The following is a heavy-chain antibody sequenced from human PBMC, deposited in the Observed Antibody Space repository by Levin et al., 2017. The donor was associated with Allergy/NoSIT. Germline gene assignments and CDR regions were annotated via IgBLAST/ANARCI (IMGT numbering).Heavy chain of an antibody. CDR3: ARDRVILGDTNYDYGMDG. D-gene: IGHD1-26*01. CDR1: GGSISSYS. J-gene: IGHJ6*02. V-gene: IGHV4-59*01. CDR2: MYYSGNT. Sequence: SETLSLTCTASGGSISSYSWSWIRQPPGKGLEWIGCMYYSGNTKYNPSLKSRVTTSLDTSQNQFSLYLSSVTGADTAVYYCARDRVILGDTNYDYGMDGWGQGTTVTVSS.